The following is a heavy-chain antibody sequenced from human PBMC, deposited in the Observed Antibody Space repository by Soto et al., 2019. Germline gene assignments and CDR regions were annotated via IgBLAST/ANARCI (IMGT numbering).Heavy chain of an antibody. CDR3: ARDTYDTTGYPLDY. CDR1: GCTFSIYA. D-gene: IGHD3-22*01. Sequence: SVKVSCKASGCTFSIYAISWVRQAPGQGLEWMGGIIPIFVTANYAQTFQGSVTMTTDTSTSTAYMELRSLTSDDTAIYYCARDTYDTTGYPLDYWGQGTLVTVYS. CDR2: IIPIFVTA. J-gene: IGHJ4*02. V-gene: IGHV1-69*05.